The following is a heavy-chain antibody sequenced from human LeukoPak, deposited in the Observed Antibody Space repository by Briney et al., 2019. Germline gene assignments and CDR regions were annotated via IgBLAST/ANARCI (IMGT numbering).Heavy chain of an antibody. CDR2: IYYSGGT. V-gene: IGHV4-59*08. CDR1: GGSVSSYY. Sequence: SETLSLTCTVSGGSVSSYYWSWIWQPPGKGLEWIGYIYYSGGTNYSPSLKSRVTISVDTSKNQLSLKLSSVTAADTAVYYCARRSYISSGWRFDYWGQGTLVTVSS. D-gene: IGHD6-19*01. J-gene: IGHJ4*02. CDR3: ARRSYISSGWRFDY.